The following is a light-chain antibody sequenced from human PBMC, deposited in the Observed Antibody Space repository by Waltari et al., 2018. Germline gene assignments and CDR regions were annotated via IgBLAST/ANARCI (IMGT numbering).Light chain of an antibody. CDR3: QSYDSSLSGSV. J-gene: IGLJ2*01. Sequence: QSVLTQPPSVSGAPGQRVSTSCPGSSSNTGAGSHVHWYQQLPGTAPKLLIYGDSNRPSGVPDRFSGSKSGTSASLAITGLQAEDEADYYCQSYDSSLSGSVFGGGTKLTVL. CDR2: GDS. V-gene: IGLV1-40*01. CDR1: SSNTGAGSH.